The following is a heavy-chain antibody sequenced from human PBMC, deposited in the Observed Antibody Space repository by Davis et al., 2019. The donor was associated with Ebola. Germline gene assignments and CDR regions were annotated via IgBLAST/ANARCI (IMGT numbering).Heavy chain of an antibody. D-gene: IGHD1-26*01. V-gene: IGHV3-11*01. CDR1: GFTFSYHR. CDR3: ARVDYHFLRTRGTAYHYYMDV. J-gene: IGHJ6*03. CDR2: IADSGV. Sequence: GESLKIPCEASGFTFSYHRMSWIRQVPGKGLEWLSYIADSGVDYAESVKGRFTISRDNAKNSLYLQMTSLRADDTAVFYCARVDYHFLRTRGTAYHYYMDVWGTGTTVIVSS.